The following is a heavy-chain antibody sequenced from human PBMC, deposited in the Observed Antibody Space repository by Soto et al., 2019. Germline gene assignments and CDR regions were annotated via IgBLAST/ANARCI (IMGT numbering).Heavy chain of an antibody. CDR2: VYYNGIT. CDR3: ARAPRIGDFWSGYRQRLDV. V-gene: IGHV4-59*08. Sequence: SETLSLTCTASGGSINNHYWSWIRQPPGKGLEWLGYVYYNGITNYNPSLKSRVTISVDTSKNQFSLKLSSVTAADTAVYYCARAPRIGDFWSGYRQRLDVWGQGTTVTVSS. D-gene: IGHD3-3*01. J-gene: IGHJ6*02. CDR1: GGSINNHY.